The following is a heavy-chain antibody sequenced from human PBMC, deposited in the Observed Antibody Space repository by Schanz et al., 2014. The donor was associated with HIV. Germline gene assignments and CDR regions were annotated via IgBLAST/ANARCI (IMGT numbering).Heavy chain of an antibody. CDR1: GFTFSSYG. J-gene: IGHJ6*02. CDR2: IWYDGSNK. D-gene: IGHD6-19*01. CDR3: AKSHKHDSSDYYRFYYFGMDV. Sequence: QVQLVESGGGVVQPGRSLRLSCAVSGFTFSSYGMHWVRQAPGKGLEWVAVIWYDGSNKYYADSVKGRFTISRDDSSDTLYLQMNSLRPEDTAVYYCAKSHKHDSSDYYRFYYFGMDVWGQGTTVTVS. V-gene: IGHV3-33*03.